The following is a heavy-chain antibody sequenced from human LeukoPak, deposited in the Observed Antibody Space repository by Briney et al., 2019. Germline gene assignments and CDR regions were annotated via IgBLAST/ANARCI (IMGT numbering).Heavy chain of an antibody. D-gene: IGHD3-10*01. CDR3: ARDAPSGDYYGSGSYLHFFDY. CDR2: IHYSGST. V-gene: IGHV4-59*12. Sequence: KSSETLSLTCTVSGVSISRYYWSWIRQPAGKGLEWIGYIHYSGSTNYNPSLKSRVTISVDTSKNQFSLKLSSVTAADTAVYYCARDAPSGDYYGSGSYLHFFDYWGQGTLVTVSS. J-gene: IGHJ4*02. CDR1: GVSISRYY.